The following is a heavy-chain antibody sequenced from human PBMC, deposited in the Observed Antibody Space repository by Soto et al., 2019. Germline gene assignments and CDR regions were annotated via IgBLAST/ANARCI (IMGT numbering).Heavy chain of an antibody. J-gene: IGHJ6*02. V-gene: IGHV1-3*01. Sequence: QVQLVQSGAEAKKPGASVKVSCKASGYTFISYALHWVRQAPGQRLEWMGWINAGNGNTKYSQKFQNRVTITRDTSASTAYMELGSLRAEDTAVYYCARDRNIAGYYYGMDVWGQGTTVPVSS. CDR3: ARDRNIAGYYYGMDV. CDR2: INAGNGNT. CDR1: GYTFISYA. D-gene: IGHD6-13*01.